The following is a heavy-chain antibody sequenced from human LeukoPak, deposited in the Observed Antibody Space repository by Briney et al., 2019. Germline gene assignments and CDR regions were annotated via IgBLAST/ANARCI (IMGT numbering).Heavy chain of an antibody. CDR2: IYPDDSNT. CDR1: GYNFPIYW. CDR3: ARLLPLVHGRDAFDI. Sequence: GESLKISCQGSGYNFPIYWIGWVRQMPGQGLEWMGIIYPDDSNTIYGPSFQGQVTISADKSITAAYLQWSSLKASDTAMYYCARLLPLVHGRDAFDIWGQGTMVTVSS. V-gene: IGHV5-51*01. J-gene: IGHJ3*02. D-gene: IGHD3-10*01.